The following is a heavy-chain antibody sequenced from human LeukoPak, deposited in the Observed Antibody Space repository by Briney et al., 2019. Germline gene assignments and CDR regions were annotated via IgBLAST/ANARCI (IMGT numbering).Heavy chain of an antibody. V-gene: IGHV4-39*07. D-gene: IGHD6-19*01. CDR1: GGSVSSHGYY. Sequence: SETLSLTCTVSGGSVSSHGYYWGWIRQPPGKGLEWIGSNDYRGYSYYIPSLKSRVTISIDTSKNQLSLRLTSVTAADTAVYYCARSPSSGWYYWGQGTLVTVSS. CDR2: NDYRGYS. J-gene: IGHJ4*02. CDR3: ARSPSSGWYY.